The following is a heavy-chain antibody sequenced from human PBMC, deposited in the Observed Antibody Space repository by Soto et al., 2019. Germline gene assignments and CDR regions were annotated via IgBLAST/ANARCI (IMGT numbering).Heavy chain of an antibody. CDR1: GFTFSNYA. D-gene: IGHD1-26*01. Sequence: QVQLVESGGGVVQPGRSLRLSCTASGFTFSNYAMHWVRQAPGKGLEWVAVVWYDGGNKYYADSVKGRFTISRDNSDNILYLQMNSPRVEDTAVYYCARGGAGRYMYYFDYWGQGTLVTVSS. CDR3: ARGGAGRYMYYFDY. J-gene: IGHJ4*02. V-gene: IGHV3-33*01. CDR2: VWYDGGNK.